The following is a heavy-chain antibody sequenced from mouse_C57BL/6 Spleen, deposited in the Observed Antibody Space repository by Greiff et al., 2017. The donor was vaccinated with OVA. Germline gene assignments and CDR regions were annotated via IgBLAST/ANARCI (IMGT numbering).Heavy chain of an antibody. CDR3: ARRDYYGSSYWYFDV. V-gene: IGHV1-69*01. CDR1: GYTFTSYW. J-gene: IGHJ1*03. D-gene: IGHD1-1*01. CDR2: IDPSDSYT. Sequence: QVQLQQPGAELVMPGASVKLSCKASGYTFTSYWMHWVKQRPGQGLEWIGEIDPSDSYTNYNPNFTDKSTLTVDKSTSAAYMQLSSVTSEDTAVYYCARRDYYGSSYWYFDVWGTGTTVTVSS.